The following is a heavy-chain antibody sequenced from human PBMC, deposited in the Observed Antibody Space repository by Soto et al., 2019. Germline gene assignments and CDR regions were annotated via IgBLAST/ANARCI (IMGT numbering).Heavy chain of an antibody. CDR2: ISGSGGST. D-gene: IGHD2-2*01. V-gene: IGHV3-23*01. CDR3: AKDEGLYCSSTSCYYTEMLY. J-gene: IGHJ4*02. Sequence: PGGSLRLSCAASGFTFSSYAMSWVRQAPGKGLEWVSAISGSGGSTYYADSVKGRFTISRDNSKNTLYLQMNSLRAEDTAVYYCAKDEGLYCSSTSCYYTEMLYWGQGTLVTVSS. CDR1: GFTFSSYA.